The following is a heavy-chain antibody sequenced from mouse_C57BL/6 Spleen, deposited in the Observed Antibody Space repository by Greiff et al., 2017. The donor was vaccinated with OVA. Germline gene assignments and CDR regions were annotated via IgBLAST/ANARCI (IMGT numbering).Heavy chain of an antibody. CDR3: VREGSHFDY. V-gene: IGHV10-1*01. CDR1: GFSFNTYA. Sequence: EVKLMESGGGLVQPKGSLKLSCAASGFSFNTYAMNWVRQAPGKGLEWVARIRSKSNNYATYYADSVKDRFTISRDDSESMLYLQMNNLKTEDTAMYYCVREGSHFDYWGQGTTLTVSS. CDR2: IRSKSNNYAT. J-gene: IGHJ2*01.